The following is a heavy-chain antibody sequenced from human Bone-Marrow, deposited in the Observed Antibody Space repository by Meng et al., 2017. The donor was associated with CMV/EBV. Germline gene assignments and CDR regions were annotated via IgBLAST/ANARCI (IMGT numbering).Heavy chain of an antibody. J-gene: IGHJ4*02. CDR2: IKRKSDGWTT. V-gene: IGHV3-15*01. CDR1: FDFSNGV. CDR3: TTYGGYSSGSFFDY. Sequence: FDFSNGVIALVRQASGKGLEWGCRIKRKSDGWTTDYDAPVKGRFPISRDDSKNTLYLQINSLKTEDTAVYYCTTYGGYSSGSFFDYWGQGTLVTVSS. D-gene: IGHD6-19*01.